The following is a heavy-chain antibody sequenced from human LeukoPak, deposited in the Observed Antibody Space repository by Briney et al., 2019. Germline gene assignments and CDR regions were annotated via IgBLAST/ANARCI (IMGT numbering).Heavy chain of an antibody. CDR2: INHSGST. V-gene: IGHV4-34*01. CDR1: GGSFSGYY. J-gene: IGHJ4*02. CDR3: AGQHTYYYGSGSYRIDY. Sequence: PSETLSLTCAVDGGSFSGYYWSWIRQPPGKGVEWIGEINHSGSTNYNPSLKSRVTISVDTSKNQFSLKLSSVTAADTAVYYCAGQHTYYYGSGSYRIDYWGQGTLVTVSS. D-gene: IGHD3-10*01.